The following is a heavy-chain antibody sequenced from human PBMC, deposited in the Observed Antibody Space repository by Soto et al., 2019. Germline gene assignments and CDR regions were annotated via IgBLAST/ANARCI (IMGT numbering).Heavy chain of an antibody. D-gene: IGHD2-21*01. V-gene: IGHV4-31*03. CDR2: IYYSGST. CDR1: GGSISSGGYY. Sequence: SETLSLTCTVSGGSISSGGYYWSWIRQHPGKGLEWIGYIYYSGSTYYNPSLKSRVTISVDTSKNHFSLKLSSVTAADTAVYYCARVISGGHNWLDPWGQGTMVTVYS. J-gene: IGHJ5*02. CDR3: ARVISGGHNWLDP.